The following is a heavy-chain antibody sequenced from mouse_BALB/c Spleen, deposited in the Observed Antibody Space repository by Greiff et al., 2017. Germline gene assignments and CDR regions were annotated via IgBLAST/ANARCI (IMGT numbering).Heavy chain of an antibody. CDR2: INPSNGGT. CDR3: TRSDGYYDYAMDY. J-gene: IGHJ4*01. CDR1: GYTFTSYY. Sequence: QVQLKQSGAELVKPGASVKLSCKASGYTFTSYYMYWVKQRPGQGLEWIGEINPSNGGTNFNEKFKSKATLTVDKSSSTAYMQLSSLTSEDSAVYYCTRSDGYYDYAMDYWGQGTSVTVSS. V-gene: IGHV1S81*02. D-gene: IGHD2-3*01.